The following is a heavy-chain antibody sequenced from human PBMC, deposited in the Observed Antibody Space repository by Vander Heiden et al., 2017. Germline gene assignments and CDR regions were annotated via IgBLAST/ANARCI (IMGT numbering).Heavy chain of an antibody. J-gene: IGHJ4*02. CDR2: IYHSGNT. Sequence: QVQLQESGPGLVKPSETLSLTCDVSGYSISSGYYWAWIRQPPGKGLEWIGNIYHSGNTNYNPSLRSRVTISVDTSKNQFSLKLSSVTAADTALYYCARLVGNYYYDYWGQGALVTVSS. V-gene: IGHV4-38-2*01. CDR3: ARLVGNYYYDY. CDR1: GYSISSGYY. D-gene: IGHD1-26*01.